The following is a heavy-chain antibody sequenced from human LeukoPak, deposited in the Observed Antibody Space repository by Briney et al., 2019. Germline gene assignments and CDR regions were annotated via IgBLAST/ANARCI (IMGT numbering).Heavy chain of an antibody. Sequence: GGSLRLSCAASGFTFSSYSMNWVRQAPGKGLEWISSISSSSSYIYYADSVKGRFTISRDNAKNSLYLQMNSLRAEDTAVYYCARELPALLAARRPTFDYWGQGTLVTVST. D-gene: IGHD6-6*01. J-gene: IGHJ4*02. CDR1: GFTFSSYS. V-gene: IGHV3-21*01. CDR2: ISSSSSYI. CDR3: ARELPALLAARRPTFDY.